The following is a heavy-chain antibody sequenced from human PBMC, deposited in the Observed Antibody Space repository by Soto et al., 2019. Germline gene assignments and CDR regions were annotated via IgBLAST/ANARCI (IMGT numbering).Heavy chain of an antibody. CDR1: GFTFSEYF. J-gene: IGHJ6*02. Sequence: PGGALRLSCAPSGFTFSEYFMNWVRQAPGKGLEWVSGTNPGGDRPNYTDSVKGRCAISRDNSKNTLYLQLSRVRAEDTAIYFCAMDLHYYGMDVWGRGTPVTVSS. D-gene: IGHD2-8*01. V-gene: IGHV3-23*01. CDR3: AMDLHYYGMDV. CDR2: TNPGGDRP.